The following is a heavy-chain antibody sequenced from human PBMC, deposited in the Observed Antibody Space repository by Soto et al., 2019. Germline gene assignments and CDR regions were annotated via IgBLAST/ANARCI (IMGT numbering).Heavy chain of an antibody. CDR1: GFTFSRYW. V-gene: IGHV3-7*01. CDR3: ARDMGDNGEYGDY. J-gene: IGHJ4*02. CDR2: IKEDGSEK. Sequence: EVQLVESGGGLVQPGGSLRLSCAVSGFTFSRYWMNWVRQAPGKGLEWVANIKEDGSEKFYVDSVKGRFTISRDNAKNSLYLQMNSLRAEDTAVYYCARDMGDNGEYGDYWGQGTLVTVSS. D-gene: IGHD4-17*01.